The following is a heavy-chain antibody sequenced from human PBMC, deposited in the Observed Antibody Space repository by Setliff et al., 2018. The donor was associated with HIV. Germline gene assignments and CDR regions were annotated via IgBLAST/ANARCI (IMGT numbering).Heavy chain of an antibody. J-gene: IGHJ6*03. CDR1: GYSISSGYY. D-gene: IGHD3-3*01. CDR3: ARMENYYYYMDV. CDR2: INHSGST. V-gene: IGHV4-38-2*01. Sequence: SETLSLTCAVSGYSISSGYYWGWVRQPPGKGLEWIGSINHSGSTNYNPSLKSRVTISVDTSKNQFSLKLSSVTAADTAVYYCARMENYYYYMDVWGKGTTVTVSS.